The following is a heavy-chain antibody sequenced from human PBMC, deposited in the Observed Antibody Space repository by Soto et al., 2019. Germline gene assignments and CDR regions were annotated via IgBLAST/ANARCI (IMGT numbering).Heavy chain of an antibody. CDR3: SIDGNSSGWYGSDY. CDR1: GFTFSSYS. CDR2: IKQDGSEK. Sequence: GGSLRLSCAASGFTFSSYSMNWVRQAPGEGLEWVANIKQDGSEKYYVDSVKGRFTISRDNAKNSLYLQMNSLRAEDTAVYYCSIDGNSSGWYGSDYWGQGTLVPVSS. J-gene: IGHJ4*02. V-gene: IGHV3-7*01. D-gene: IGHD6-13*01.